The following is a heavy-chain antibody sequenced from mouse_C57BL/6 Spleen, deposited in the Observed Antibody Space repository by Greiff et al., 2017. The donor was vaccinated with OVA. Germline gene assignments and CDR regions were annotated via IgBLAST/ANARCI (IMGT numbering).Heavy chain of an antibody. Sequence: EVQLVESGGGLVKPGGSLKLSCAASGFTFSSYAMSWVRQTPEKRLEWVATISDGGSYTYYPDNVKGRFTISRDNAKNNLYLQMSHLKSEDTAMYYCARDDWDGSYWYFDVWGTGTTVTVSS. CDR1: GFTFSSYA. D-gene: IGHD4-1*01. CDR3: ARDDWDGSYWYFDV. J-gene: IGHJ1*03. V-gene: IGHV5-4*01. CDR2: ISDGGSYT.